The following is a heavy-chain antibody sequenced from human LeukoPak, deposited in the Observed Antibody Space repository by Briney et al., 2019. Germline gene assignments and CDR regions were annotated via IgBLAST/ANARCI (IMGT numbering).Heavy chain of an antibody. Sequence: GGSLRLSCAASGFTFSGYAMAWVRQAPGKGLEWVSSITITGSSPSYADSVKGRFTVSRDNSKNTLYLQMDSLRAEDTAVYFCAKSSSSWSYYFNYWGQGTLVTVSS. CDR2: ITITGSSP. D-gene: IGHD6-13*01. V-gene: IGHV3-23*01. CDR1: GFTFSGYA. J-gene: IGHJ4*02. CDR3: AKSSSSWSYYFNY.